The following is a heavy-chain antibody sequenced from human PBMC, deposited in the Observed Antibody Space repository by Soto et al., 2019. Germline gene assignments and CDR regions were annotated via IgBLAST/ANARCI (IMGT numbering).Heavy chain of an antibody. CDR3: ARAGYYDSSGYDGFVI. V-gene: IGHV1-46*01. CDR2: IDPRAGST. J-gene: IGHJ3*02. D-gene: IGHD3-22*01. Sequence: QAQLVQSGAEVKKPGASVKVSCKASGYTFTTYYMHWIRQAPGQGLEWMGIIDPRAGSTSHAQKFQGRVTMTRDTSTSTVYMDLRSLRSEDTAVYYCARAGYYDSSGYDGFVIWGQGTMVTVSS. CDR1: GYTFTTYY.